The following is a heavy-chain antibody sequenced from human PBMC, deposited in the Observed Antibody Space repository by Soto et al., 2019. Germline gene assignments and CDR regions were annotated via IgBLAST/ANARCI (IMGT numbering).Heavy chain of an antibody. Sequence: QLQLVESGGGVVQPGGSLRLSCVASGFTFSSFSLHWVRQAPGKGLEWLALISYDGSSKYNADSVKGRFTISRENSNNTLYLQLSRLRPEDTAVYYCARTTAVAGTPEFDYWGQGALVTVSS. CDR2: ISYDGSSK. D-gene: IGHD6-19*01. V-gene: IGHV3-30-3*01. J-gene: IGHJ4*02. CDR3: ARTTAVAGTPEFDY. CDR1: GFTFSSFS.